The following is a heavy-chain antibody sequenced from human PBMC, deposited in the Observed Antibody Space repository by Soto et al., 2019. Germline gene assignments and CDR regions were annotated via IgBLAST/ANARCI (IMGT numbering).Heavy chain of an antibody. J-gene: IGHJ5*02. CDR2: IYYSGST. D-gene: IGHD2-2*01. V-gene: IGHV4-59*01. Sequence: SETLSLTCTVSGGSISSYYWSWIRQPPGKGLEWIGYIYYSGSTNYNPSLKSRVTISVDTSKNQFSLKLSSVTAADTAVYYCASGAERVVPAALNWFDPWGQGTLVTVSS. CDR1: GGSISSYY. CDR3: ASGAERVVPAALNWFDP.